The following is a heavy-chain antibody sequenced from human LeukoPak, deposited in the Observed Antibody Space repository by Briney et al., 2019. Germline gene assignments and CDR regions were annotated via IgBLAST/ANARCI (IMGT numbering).Heavy chain of an antibody. CDR2: ISSSSSYI. CDR1: GFTFSSYS. V-gene: IGHV3-21*01. Sequence: GGSLRLSCAASGFTFSSYSMNWVRQAPGKGLEWVSSISSSSSYIYYADSVKGRFTISRDNAKNSLYLQMNSLRAEDTAVYYCARDLAGPPQEAFDIWGQGTMVTVSS. J-gene: IGHJ3*02. CDR3: ARDLAGPPQEAFDI.